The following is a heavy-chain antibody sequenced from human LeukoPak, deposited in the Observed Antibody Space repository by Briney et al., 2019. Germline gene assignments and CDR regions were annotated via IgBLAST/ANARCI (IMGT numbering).Heavy chain of an antibody. CDR1: GYTFTSYC. CDR3: AREGDIYCDGVSCSEDY. CDR2: FSAYNGKT. Sequence: GASVKVSCKASGYTFTSYCIRWVRQAPGQGLEWMGWFSAYNGKTIYAQKFQGRVIMTTDTSTSTAYMELRSLRSDDTAVYSCAREGDIYCDGVSCSEDYWDQGTLVTVSS. D-gene: IGHD2-15*01. V-gene: IGHV1-18*01. J-gene: IGHJ4*02.